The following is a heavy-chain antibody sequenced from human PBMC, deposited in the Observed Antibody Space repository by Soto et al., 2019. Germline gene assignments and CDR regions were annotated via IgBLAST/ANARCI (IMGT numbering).Heavy chain of an antibody. CDR3: VKDRVLRFLEWLTNPDY. CDR2: ISSNGGST. CDR1: GFTFCSYA. Sequence: LRLSCSASGFTFCSYAMHWVRQAPGKGLEYVSAISSNGGSTYYADSVKGRFTISRDNSKNTLYLQMSSLRAEDTAVYYCVKDRVLRFLEWLTNPDYWGQGTLVTVSS. J-gene: IGHJ4*02. D-gene: IGHD3-3*01. V-gene: IGHV3-64D*06.